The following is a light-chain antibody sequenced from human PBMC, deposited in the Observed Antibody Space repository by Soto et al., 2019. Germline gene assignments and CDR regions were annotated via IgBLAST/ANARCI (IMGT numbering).Light chain of an antibody. V-gene: IGLV2-8*01. CDR3: SSYISSSTFVV. Sequence: QSALTQPPSASGSPGQSVTISCTGTSSDVGAYNYVSWYQQHPGKAPKLMIYDVSKRPSGVPYRFSGSKSGNAASLTVSGLQGEDEADYYCSSYISSSTFVVFGGGTKLTVL. CDR2: DVS. J-gene: IGLJ2*01. CDR1: SSDVGAYNY.